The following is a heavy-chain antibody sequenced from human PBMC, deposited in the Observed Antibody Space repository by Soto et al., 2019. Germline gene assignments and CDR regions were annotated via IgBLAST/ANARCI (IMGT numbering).Heavy chain of an antibody. J-gene: IGHJ3*02. V-gene: IGHV3-21*04. CDR1: GFTFSSYS. CDR3: AREGYGGCDAFDI. CDR2: ISSSGSTI. Sequence: PGGSLRLSCAASGFTFSSYSMNWVRQAPGKGLEWVSSISSSGSTIYYADSVKGRFTISRDNAKNSLYLQMNSLRAEDTAVYYCAREGYGGCDAFDIWGQGTMVTVSS. D-gene: IGHD4-17*01.